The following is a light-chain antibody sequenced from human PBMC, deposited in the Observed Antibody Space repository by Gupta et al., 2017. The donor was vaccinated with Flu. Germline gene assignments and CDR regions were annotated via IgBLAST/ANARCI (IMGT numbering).Light chain of an antibody. J-gene: IGLJ2*01. CDR3: SSCTSSTTLV. CDR2: DVT. CDR1: SPDIGSHKY. Sequence: SPLTPPASVSRSPAQSIAISCTGTSPDIGSHKYVSWYQQHPGKAPQLLIYDVTNRPSGVSTRFSGSKSGDTASLTISGLQAEDEADYYCSSCTSSTTLVFGGGTRLTVL. V-gene: IGLV2-14*01.